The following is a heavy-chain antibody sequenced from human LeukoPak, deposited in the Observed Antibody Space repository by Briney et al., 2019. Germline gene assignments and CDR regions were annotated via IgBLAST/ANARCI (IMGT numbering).Heavy chain of an antibody. CDR1: GFPFTLYN. D-gene: IGHD2-15*01. J-gene: IGHJ3*02. V-gene: IGHV3-48*04. Sequence: PGGSLRLSCEVSGFPFTLYNMNWVRQAPGKGLEWLSYISSSTNAIYYADSVKGRFTISRDNAKNSLYLQMNGLGAEDTAVYYCARRGGCSGGSCYPGAFDIWGQGIMVTVSS. CDR3: ARRGGCSGGSCYPGAFDI. CDR2: ISSSTNAI.